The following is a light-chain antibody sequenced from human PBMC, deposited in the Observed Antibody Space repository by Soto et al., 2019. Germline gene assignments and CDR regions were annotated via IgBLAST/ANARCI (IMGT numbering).Light chain of an antibody. CDR2: SAS. V-gene: IGKV1-17*01. CDR3: LQHKIFPWT. J-gene: IGKJ1*01. Sequence: DIQVTQSPSSLSASVGDRVTITCRASQDIGNDLGWYQQEPGKAPRRLIYSASNVQSGVPSRFSGSRSGTEFTLTISSLQPEDFVTYHCLQHKIFPWTFGQGTKVEMK. CDR1: QDIGND.